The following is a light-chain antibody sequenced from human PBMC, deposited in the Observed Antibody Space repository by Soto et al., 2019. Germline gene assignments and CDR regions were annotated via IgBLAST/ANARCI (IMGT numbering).Light chain of an antibody. CDR1: QSVSSY. V-gene: IGKV3-11*01. CDR2: YAS. Sequence: DIVLTQSPATLSLSPGERATLSCRASQSVSSYLTWYQQKPGQAPRLLIYYASTTATGIPARFSGSGSGTDFTLTISSLQPEDFAVYYCHQRSSCTTFGQGTKVEIK. J-gene: IGKJ1*01. CDR3: HQRSSCTT.